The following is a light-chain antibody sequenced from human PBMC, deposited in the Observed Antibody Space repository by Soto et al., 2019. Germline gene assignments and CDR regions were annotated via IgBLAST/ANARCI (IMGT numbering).Light chain of an antibody. CDR2: DAS. J-gene: IGKJ4*01. CDR1: QFIGSN. V-gene: IGKV3-15*01. Sequence: MTQSPVTLSVSQGDRATLSCRASQFIGSNLAWYQQKPAQPPRLLIYDASTRATGIPARFSGSGYGTEFTITISSLQSEDFDVYYCQQYNNWPPLTFGGGKKVDIK. CDR3: QQYNNWPPLT.